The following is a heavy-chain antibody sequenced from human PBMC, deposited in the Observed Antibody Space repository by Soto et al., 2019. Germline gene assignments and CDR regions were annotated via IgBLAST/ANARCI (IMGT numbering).Heavy chain of an antibody. CDR2: IIPILGIA. V-gene: IGHV1-69*02. CDR1: GGTFSSYT. CDR3: ATQSFDYYMDV. J-gene: IGHJ6*03. Sequence: ASVKVACKASGGTFSSYTISWVRQAPGQGLEWMGRIIPILGIANYAQKFQGRVTITADKSTSTAYMELSSLRSEDTAVYYCATQSFDYYMDVWGKGTTVTGSS.